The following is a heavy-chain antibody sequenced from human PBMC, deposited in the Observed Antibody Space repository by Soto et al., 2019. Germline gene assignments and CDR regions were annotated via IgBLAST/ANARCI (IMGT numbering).Heavy chain of an antibody. D-gene: IGHD4-4*01. CDR2: INQDGSEK. CDR3: ARGGYDYSNPFDY. J-gene: IGHJ4*02. Sequence: EVQLVESGGGLVQPGGFLRLSCAASGFTFNRYWMKWVRQAPGRGLEWMGNINQDGSEKHYVDSVKGRFTISRDNAKDSVYLQMNSLKAEDTAMYYCARGGYDYSNPFDYWGQGTLVTVSS. CDR1: GFTFNRYW. V-gene: IGHV3-7*04.